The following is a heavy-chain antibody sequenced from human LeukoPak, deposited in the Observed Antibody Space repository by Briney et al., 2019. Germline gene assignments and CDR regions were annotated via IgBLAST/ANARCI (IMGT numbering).Heavy chain of an antibody. CDR2: IYTSGIT. V-gene: IGHV4-4*07. CDR1: GGSISSDYY. J-gene: IGHJ4*02. D-gene: IGHD2-2*01. Sequence: SETLSLTCTVSGGSISSDYYWSWIRQPAGKGLEWIGRIYTSGITNYNPSLKSRVTMSVDKSKNQFSLNLSSVTAADTAVYYCARVRHCSSTSCYFVRGYFDYWGQGTLVTVSS. CDR3: ARVRHCSSTSCYFVRGYFDY.